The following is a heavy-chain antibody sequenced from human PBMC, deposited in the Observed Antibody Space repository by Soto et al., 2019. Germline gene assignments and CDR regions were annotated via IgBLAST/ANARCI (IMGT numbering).Heavy chain of an antibody. J-gene: IGHJ4*02. D-gene: IGHD3-22*01. Sequence: PEETLSLTCTVSGGSIRDYYWGWIRQSPGKGLEWIGYIYYTGTTKYNPSLKSRVTISVDSSKNQFSLKLDSVTAADTAVYYCARLGGYYQAFDSWGQGTLVTVSS. CDR2: IYYTGTT. V-gene: IGHV4-59*08. CDR3: ARLGGYYQAFDS. CDR1: GGSIRDYY.